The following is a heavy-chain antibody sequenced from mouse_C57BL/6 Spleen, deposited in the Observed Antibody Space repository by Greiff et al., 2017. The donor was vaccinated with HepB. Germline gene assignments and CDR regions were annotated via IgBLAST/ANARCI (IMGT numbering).Heavy chain of an antibody. V-gene: IGHV5-4*01. D-gene: IGHD4-1*01. CDR3: AREGLTGRGNYFDY. J-gene: IGHJ2*01. CDR2: ISDGGSYT. Sequence: EVMLVESGGGLVKPGGSLKLSCAASGFTFSSYAMSWVRQTPEKRLEWVATISDGGSYTYYPDNVKGRFTISRDNAKNNLYLQMSHLKSEDTAMYYCAREGLTGRGNYFDYWGQGTTLTFSS. CDR1: GFTFSSYA.